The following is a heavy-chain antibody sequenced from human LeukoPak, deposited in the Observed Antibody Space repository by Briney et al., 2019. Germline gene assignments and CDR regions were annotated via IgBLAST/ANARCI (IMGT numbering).Heavy chain of an antibody. V-gene: IGHV3-21*01. Sequence: GGSLRLSCAASGFTFSSYSMNWVRQAPGKGLELDSSISSSSSYIYYADSVKGRFTISRDNAKNSLYLQMNSLRAEDTAVYYCARDPPESPKRYFDYWGQGALVTVSS. CDR1: GFTFSSYS. CDR3: ARDPPESPKRYFDY. J-gene: IGHJ4*02. CDR2: ISSSSSYI.